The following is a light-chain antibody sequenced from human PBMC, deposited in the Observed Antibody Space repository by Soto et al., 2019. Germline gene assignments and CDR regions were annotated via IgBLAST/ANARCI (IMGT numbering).Light chain of an antibody. CDR1: QIVSSTY. Sequence: EIVLTQSPGTLSVSPGERATLSCRASQIVSSTYLAWFQQKPGQASRLLIYGASTRATGIPDRFSGSGSGTDFTLNISGLESEDFALDCCQQYGGTPPNTFGGGTKVEV. J-gene: IGKJ4*01. CDR2: GAS. V-gene: IGKV3-20*01. CDR3: QQYGGTPPNT.